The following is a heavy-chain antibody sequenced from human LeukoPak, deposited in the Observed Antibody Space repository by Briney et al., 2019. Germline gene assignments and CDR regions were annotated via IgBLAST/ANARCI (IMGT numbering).Heavy chain of an antibody. Sequence: GGSLRLSCAASGFTFSSYWMHWVRQAPGKGLVWVSRINSDGSSTSYADSVKGRSTISRDNAKNTLYLQMNSLRAEDTAVYYCARVQYSSSWHFDYWGQGTLVTVSS. CDR2: INSDGSST. D-gene: IGHD6-13*01. J-gene: IGHJ4*02. CDR3: ARVQYSSSWHFDY. CDR1: GFTFSSYW. V-gene: IGHV3-74*01.